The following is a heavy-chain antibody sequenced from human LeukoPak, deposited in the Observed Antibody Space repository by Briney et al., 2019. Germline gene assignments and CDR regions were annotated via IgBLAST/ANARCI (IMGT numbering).Heavy chain of an antibody. Sequence: ASVKVSCKASGYTFTGYYMHSVRQAPGQGLEWMGWINPNSGGTNYAQRFQGRVTMTRDTSISTAYMELSRLRSDDTAVYYCAPSGGSSSNLFDYWGQGTLVTVSS. CDR2: INPNSGGT. J-gene: IGHJ4*02. D-gene: IGHD2-15*01. CDR1: GYTFTGYY. CDR3: APSGGSSSNLFDY. V-gene: IGHV1-2*02.